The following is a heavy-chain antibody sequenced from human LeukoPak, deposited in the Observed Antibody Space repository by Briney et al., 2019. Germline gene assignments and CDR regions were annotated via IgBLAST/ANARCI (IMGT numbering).Heavy chain of an antibody. V-gene: IGHV1-46*01. J-gene: IGHJ5*02. Sequence: ASVKVSCKASGYTFTSYHMHWVRQAPGQGLEWMGIINPSGGTTNYAQKFRGRVTMTRDMSTSTVYMELSSLRSEDTAVYYCARVSPHRKMSYGNQNWFDTWGQGTLVTVSS. D-gene: IGHD3-16*01. CDR3: ARVSPHRKMSYGNQNWFDT. CDR1: GYTFTSYH. CDR2: INPSGGTT.